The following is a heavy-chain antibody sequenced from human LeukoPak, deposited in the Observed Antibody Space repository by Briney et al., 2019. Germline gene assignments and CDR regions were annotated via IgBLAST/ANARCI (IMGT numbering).Heavy chain of an antibody. V-gene: IGHV6-1*01. D-gene: IGHD2-15*01. J-gene: IGHJ3*02. CDR3: ERLGLGGAFDI. CDR1: GDSVSSNSAV. CDR2: TYYRSKWYN. Sequence: SQTLSLTCAISGDSVSSNSAVWNWIRQSPSRGLEWLGRTYYRSKWYNDYAVSVKSRITIKPDTSKNQFSLQLNSATPEDTAVYDCERLGLGGAFDIWGQGTMVTVSS.